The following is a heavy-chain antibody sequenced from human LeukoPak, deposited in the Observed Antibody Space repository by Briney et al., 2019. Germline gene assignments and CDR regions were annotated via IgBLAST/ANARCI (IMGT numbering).Heavy chain of an antibody. CDR3: AREEGGYFDY. CDR1: GFIFSSYG. Sequence: PGRSLRLSCAASGFIFSSYGMHWVRQAPGKGLVWVSRINSDGSSTSYADSVKGRFTISRDNAKNSLYLQMSSLRAEDTALYYCAREEGGYFDYWGQGTLVTVSS. D-gene: IGHD3-16*01. J-gene: IGHJ4*02. V-gene: IGHV3-74*01. CDR2: INSDGSST.